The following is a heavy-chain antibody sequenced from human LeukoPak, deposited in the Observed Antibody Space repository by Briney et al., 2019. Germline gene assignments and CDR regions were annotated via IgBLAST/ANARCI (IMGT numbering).Heavy chain of an antibody. CDR1: GFTLSSYA. Sequence: PGGSLRLSCAASGFTLSSYAMSWVRQAPGKGLEWVSAISGSGGSTYYADSVKGRFTISRDNSNSTLYLQMNSLRVDDTAVYYCARDWYNSLNYFDYWGQGSLVTVSS. CDR2: ISGSGGST. D-gene: IGHD1-1*01. CDR3: ARDWYNSLNYFDY. J-gene: IGHJ4*02. V-gene: IGHV3-23*01.